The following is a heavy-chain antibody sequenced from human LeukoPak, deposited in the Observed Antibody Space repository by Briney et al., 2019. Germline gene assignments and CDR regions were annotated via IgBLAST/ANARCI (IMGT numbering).Heavy chain of an antibody. CDR2: INPNSGGT. CDR1: GYTVTGYY. V-gene: IGHV1-2*02. Sequence: SVKLSCKASGYTVTGYYIHWVRQAPGHGLEWMGWINPNSGGTNSAQKFPRRVTLTRDTSISTAYLELSSLRSDDTAVYYCARDLGSGWIIVDYWGQGPVVTVSS. CDR3: ARDLGSGWIIVDY. J-gene: IGHJ4*02. D-gene: IGHD6-19*01.